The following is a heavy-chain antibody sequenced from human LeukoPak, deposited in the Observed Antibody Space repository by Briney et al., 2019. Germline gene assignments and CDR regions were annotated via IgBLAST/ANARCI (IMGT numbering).Heavy chain of an antibody. CDR2: IYYSGST. J-gene: IGHJ6*03. CDR1: GGSTSSYY. CDR3: ARATAADYYYMDV. V-gene: IGHV4-59*01. Sequence: PAETLSLTCTVSGGSTSSYYWSWIRQPPGKGLEWIGYIYYSGSTNYNPSLMSRVTISVDTSKNQFSLKLSSVTAADTAVYYCARATAADYYYMDVWGKGTTVTVSS. D-gene: IGHD6-13*01.